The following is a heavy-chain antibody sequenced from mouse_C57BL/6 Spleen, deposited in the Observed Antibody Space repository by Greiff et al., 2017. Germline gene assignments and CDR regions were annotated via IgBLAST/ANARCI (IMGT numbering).Heavy chain of an antibody. D-gene: IGHD2-4*01. J-gene: IGHJ3*01. CDR2: IYPGSGST. V-gene: IGHV1-55*01. CDR1: GYTFTSSW. CDR3: ARWGYDYSWFAY. Sequence: QVQLQQPGAELVKPGASVKMSCKASGYTFTSSWITWVKQRPGQGLEWIGDIYPGSGSTNYNEKFKSKATLTVDTSSSTAYMQLSSLTSEDSAVYYCARWGYDYSWFAYWGQGTLVTVSA.